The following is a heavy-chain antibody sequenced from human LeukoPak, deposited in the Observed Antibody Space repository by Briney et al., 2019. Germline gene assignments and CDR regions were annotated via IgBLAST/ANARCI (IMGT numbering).Heavy chain of an antibody. V-gene: IGHV3-66*01. CDR3: AKMSNYYNSLGYYAFDI. J-gene: IGHJ3*02. Sequence: GGSLRLSCAASGFIVSRKYMSWVRQAPGKGLEWVSVIYSGGSADYADSVKGRFTISRDNSKNTLHLQMKSLRADDTAVYYCAKMSNYYNSLGYYAFDIWGQGTMVTVSS. D-gene: IGHD3-22*01. CDR1: GFIVSRKY. CDR2: IYSGGSA.